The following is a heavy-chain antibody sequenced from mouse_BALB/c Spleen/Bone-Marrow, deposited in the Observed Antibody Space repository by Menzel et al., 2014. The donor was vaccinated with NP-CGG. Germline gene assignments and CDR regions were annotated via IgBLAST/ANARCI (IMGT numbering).Heavy chain of an antibody. Sequence: VQLVESGPELVRPGVSVKISCKGSGYTFTDYAMHWVKQSHAKSLERIGVISTYSGNTNYNQKFKGKATMTVDKSSSTTYVDLARLKSEDSASYCCARRDYGSWNCDMDCWGQGTSVPVSS. V-gene: IGHV1-67*01. D-gene: IGHD2-1*01. CDR1: GYTFTDYA. CDR2: ISTYSGNT. J-gene: IGHJ4*01. CDR3: ARRDYGSWNCDMDC.